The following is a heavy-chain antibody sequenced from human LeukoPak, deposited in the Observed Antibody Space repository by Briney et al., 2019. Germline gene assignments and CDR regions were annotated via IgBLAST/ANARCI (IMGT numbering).Heavy chain of an antibody. V-gene: IGHV1-18*01. J-gene: IGHJ5*02. D-gene: IGHD4-17*01. CDR2: ISAYNGNT. Sequence: ASVKVSCKASGYTFTSYGISWVRQAPGQGLEWMGWISAYNGNTNYAQKLQGRVTMTTDTSTSTAYIELRSLRSDDTAVYYCARDYQTVTTPRSGWFDPWGQGTLVTVSS. CDR1: GYTFTSYG. CDR3: ARDYQTVTTPRSGWFDP.